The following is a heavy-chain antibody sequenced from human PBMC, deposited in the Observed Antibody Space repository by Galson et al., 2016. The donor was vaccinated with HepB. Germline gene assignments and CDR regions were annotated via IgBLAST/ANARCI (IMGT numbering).Heavy chain of an antibody. Sequence: PALVKPTQTLTLTCTFSGFSLSTSGVGVGWIRQPPGKALEWLTLIYWDYDRYYSPSLKSRLTITKDTSKNQVVLTMTNMDPVDTATYYCAHYAEYYFDYWGQGTLVTVSS. CDR1: GFSLSTSGVG. J-gene: IGHJ4*02. D-gene: IGHD1-14*01. CDR2: IYWDYDR. V-gene: IGHV2-5*02. CDR3: AHYAEYYFDY.